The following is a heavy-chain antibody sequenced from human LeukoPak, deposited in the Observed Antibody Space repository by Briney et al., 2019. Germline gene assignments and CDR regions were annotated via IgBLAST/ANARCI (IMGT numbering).Heavy chain of an antibody. D-gene: IGHD5-18*01. V-gene: IGHV1-69*13. Sequence: ASVKVSCKASGGTFSSYAISWVRQAPGQGLEWMGGIIPIFGTANYAQKFQGRVTITADESTSTAYMELSSLRSEDTAVYYCARREWLIGSYAFDIWDQGTMVTVSS. CDR1: GGTFSSYA. J-gene: IGHJ3*02. CDR2: IIPIFGTA. CDR3: ARREWLIGSYAFDI.